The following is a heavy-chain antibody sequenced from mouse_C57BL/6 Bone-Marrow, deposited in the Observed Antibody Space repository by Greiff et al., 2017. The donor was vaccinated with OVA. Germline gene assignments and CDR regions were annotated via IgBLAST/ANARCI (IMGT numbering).Heavy chain of an antibody. CDR1: GYTFTDYY. Sequence: VQLKESGPVLVKPGASVKMSCKASGYTFTDYYMNWVKQSHGKSLEWIGVINPYNGGTSYNQKFKGKATLTVDKSSSTAYMELNSLTSEDSAVYYCARERGSPRRWGQGTTLTVSS. D-gene: IGHD6-2*01. CDR2: INPYNGGT. CDR3: ARERGSPRR. V-gene: IGHV1-19*01. J-gene: IGHJ2*01.